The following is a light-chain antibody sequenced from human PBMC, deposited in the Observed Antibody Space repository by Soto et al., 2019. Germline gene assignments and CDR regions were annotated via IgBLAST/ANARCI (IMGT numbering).Light chain of an antibody. J-gene: IGLJ1*01. CDR1: SSDVGTYNL. CDR2: EVT. CDR3: CSYGGSSALPYV. Sequence: QSVLAQPASVSGYPEQSVTISCTGTSSDVGTYNLVSWYQQHPGKAPKLIIYEVTERPSGVSNRFSGSKFGNTASLTISGLLPEDEADYYCCSYGGSSALPYVFGTGTKVTVL. V-gene: IGLV2-23*02.